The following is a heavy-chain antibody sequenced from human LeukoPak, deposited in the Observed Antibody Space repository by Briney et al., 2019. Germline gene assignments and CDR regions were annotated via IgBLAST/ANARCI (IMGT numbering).Heavy chain of an antibody. CDR3: ARANPLYCSSTTCLFDY. Sequence: GASVKVSCKASGYTFTGYYMHWVRQAPGQGLVGWVGITPNSGTTNYKQKFQGRVTMTRDTSISTAHMELSRLRSDDTAVYYCARANPLYCSSTTCLFDYWGQGTLVTVSS. J-gene: IGHJ4*02. CDR1: GYTFTGYY. D-gene: IGHD2-2*01. V-gene: IGHV1-2*02. CDR2: ITPNSGTT.